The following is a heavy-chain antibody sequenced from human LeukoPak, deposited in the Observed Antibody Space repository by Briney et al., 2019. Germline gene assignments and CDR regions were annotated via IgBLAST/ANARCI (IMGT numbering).Heavy chain of an antibody. Sequence: SETLALTCAVPGSIISSYYWTWIRQSPERGRERIGYIYALGDTNYNPSLKNRVTMSVDTSKRQFSLRLTSVTAAHTVVYYSAVHSNFWDIGHWGPGTLVTVSS. CDR1: GSIISSYY. V-gene: IGHV4-4*09. CDR3: AVHSNFWDIGH. J-gene: IGHJ4*02. CDR2: IYALGDT. D-gene: IGHD3-3*01.